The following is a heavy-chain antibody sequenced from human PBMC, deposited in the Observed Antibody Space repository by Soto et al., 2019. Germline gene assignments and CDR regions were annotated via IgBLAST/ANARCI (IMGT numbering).Heavy chain of an antibody. CDR1: GGAISDARFY. V-gene: IGHV4-39*01. CDR3: ARQKWEQPKWFDP. Sequence: QLQLQESGPGLVKPSETLSLTCSLSGGAISDARFYWGWIRQSPGRGLEWIGSIYYTGTTFFNPSHRSRVTISVDTSENQFSLKLYSVTAADTALYFCARQKWEQPKWFDPWGQGTLVIVSP. D-gene: IGHD1-26*01. J-gene: IGHJ5*02. CDR2: IYYTGTT.